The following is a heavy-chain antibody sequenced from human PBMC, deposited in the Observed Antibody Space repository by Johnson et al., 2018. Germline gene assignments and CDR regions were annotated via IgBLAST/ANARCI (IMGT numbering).Heavy chain of an antibody. D-gene: IGHD2-21*02. CDR3: AKPVSDGDCGGLAYYYYYMDV. V-gene: IGHV3-30*18. Sequence: VQLLESGGGVVQPGRSLRLSCAASGFTFSSYALHWVRQAPGKGLEWVAVISYDGSNKYYADSVKGRFTISRDSSKNTLYLQMKSLRAEDTAVSYCAKPVSDGDCGGLAYYYYYMDVCGKGTTVTVSS. CDR2: ISYDGSNK. J-gene: IGHJ6*03. CDR1: GFTFSSYA.